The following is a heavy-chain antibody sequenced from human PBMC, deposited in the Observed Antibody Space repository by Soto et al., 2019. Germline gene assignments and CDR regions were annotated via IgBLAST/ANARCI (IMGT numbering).Heavy chain of an antibody. CDR1: GFTFSSYS. J-gene: IGHJ4*02. CDR2: ISSSSSYI. D-gene: IGHD5-12*01. V-gene: IGHV3-21*01. Sequence: EVQLVESGGGLVKPGGSLRLSCAASGFTFSSYSMNWVRQAPGKGLEWVSSISSSSSYIYYADSVKGRFTISRDNAKNSLYLQMNSLRAEDTAVYYCARASGYDVNSDYWGQGTLVTVSS. CDR3: ARASGYDVNSDY.